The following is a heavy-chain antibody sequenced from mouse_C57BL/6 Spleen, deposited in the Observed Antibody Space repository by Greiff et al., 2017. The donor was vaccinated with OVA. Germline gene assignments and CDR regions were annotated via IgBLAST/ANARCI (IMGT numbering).Heavy chain of an antibody. Sequence: EVMLVESGGGLVKPGGSLKLSCAASGFTFSDYGMHWVRQAPEKGLEWVAYISSGSSTIYYADTVKGRFTISRDNAKNTLFLQMTSLRSEDTAMYYCARFPDYDGVNYAMDYWGQGTSVTVSS. CDR2: ISSGSSTI. V-gene: IGHV5-17*01. CDR3: ARFPDYDGVNYAMDY. CDR1: GFTFSDYG. D-gene: IGHD2-4*01. J-gene: IGHJ4*01.